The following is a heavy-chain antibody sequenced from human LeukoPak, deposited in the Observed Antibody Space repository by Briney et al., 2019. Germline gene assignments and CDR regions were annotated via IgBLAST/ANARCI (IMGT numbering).Heavy chain of an antibody. D-gene: IGHD3-22*01. V-gene: IGHV1-69*06. Sequence: ASVKVSCTASGGTFSSYAISWVRQAPGQGLEWMGGIIPIFVTANYAQKFQGRVTITAGKSTSTAYMELSSLRSEHTAVYYCARDLEGYDSSGYYYGRYFDYWGQGTLVTVSS. CDR2: IIPIFVTA. CDR3: ARDLEGYDSSGYYYGRYFDY. CDR1: GGTFSSYA. J-gene: IGHJ4*02.